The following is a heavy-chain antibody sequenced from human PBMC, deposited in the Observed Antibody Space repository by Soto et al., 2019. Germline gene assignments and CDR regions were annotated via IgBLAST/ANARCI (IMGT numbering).Heavy chain of an antibody. CDR1: GGTFSSYS. Sequence: QVQLVQSGAEVKKPGSSVKVSCKASGGTFSSYSINWVRQAPGQGLAWMGAIIPLFGTANYAQKFQGRVTITADESTSTAYMELSSLRSEDTAVYYCARDGGRHSGGIDYWGQGTLVTVSS. CDR3: ARDGGRHSGGIDY. D-gene: IGHD1-26*01. CDR2: IIPLFGTA. V-gene: IGHV1-69*01. J-gene: IGHJ4*02.